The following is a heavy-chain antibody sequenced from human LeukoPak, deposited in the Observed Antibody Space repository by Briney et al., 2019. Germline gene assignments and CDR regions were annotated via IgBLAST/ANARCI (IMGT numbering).Heavy chain of an antibody. D-gene: IGHD4-23*01. CDR3: ARDPDQTPYYYYYYGMDV. V-gene: IGHV3-48*04. CDR1: GFTFSSYS. CDR2: ISSSSSTI. J-gene: IGHJ6*02. Sequence: GGSLRLSCAASGFTFSSYSMNWVRQAPGKGLGWVSYISSSSSTIYYADSVKGRFTISRDNAKNSLYLQMNSLRAKDTAVYYCARDPDQTPYYYYYYGMDVWGQGTTVTVSS.